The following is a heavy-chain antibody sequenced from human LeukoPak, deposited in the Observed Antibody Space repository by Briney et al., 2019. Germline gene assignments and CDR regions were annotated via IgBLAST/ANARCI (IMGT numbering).Heavy chain of an antibody. Sequence: GGSLRLSCAASGFTLSTYCMQWVRQGPGKGLVWVSCINSDGSRTTYADSMKGRFTISRDNSKNTLYLQVNSLRSEDTPMYYCARNILSAFDNWGPGTMVTVSS. CDR1: GFTLSTYC. V-gene: IGHV3-74*01. CDR3: ARNILSAFDN. D-gene: IGHD2/OR15-2a*01. CDR2: INSDGSRT. J-gene: IGHJ3*02.